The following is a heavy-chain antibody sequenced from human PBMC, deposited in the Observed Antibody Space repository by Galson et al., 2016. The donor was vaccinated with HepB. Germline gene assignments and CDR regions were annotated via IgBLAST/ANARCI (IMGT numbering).Heavy chain of an antibody. CDR3: ARGGDSGRYGGPLDY. CDR2: IFYSGST. J-gene: IGHJ4*02. Sequence: TLSLTCTVSGGSISSGGYYWTWIRQHPGKGLEWIGYIFYSGSTYSNPSLQSRLTISRDTSKNQFSLKLTSVTAADTAVYYCARGGDSGRYGGPLDYWGQGALVTVSS. V-gene: IGHV4-31*03. CDR1: GGSISSGGYY. D-gene: IGHD5-12*01.